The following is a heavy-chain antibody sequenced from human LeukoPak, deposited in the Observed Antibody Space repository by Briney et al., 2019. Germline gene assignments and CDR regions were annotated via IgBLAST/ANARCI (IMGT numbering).Heavy chain of an antibody. V-gene: IGHV1-69*13. Sequence: SVKVSCKASGDTFSSYAISWVRQAPGQGLEWMGGIIPIFGTANYAQKFQGRVTITADESTSTAYMELSSLRSEDTAVYYCARAYGGNSRWFDPWGQRTLVTVSS. J-gene: IGHJ5*02. CDR1: GDTFSSYA. CDR3: ARAYGGNSRWFDP. CDR2: IIPIFGTA. D-gene: IGHD4-23*01.